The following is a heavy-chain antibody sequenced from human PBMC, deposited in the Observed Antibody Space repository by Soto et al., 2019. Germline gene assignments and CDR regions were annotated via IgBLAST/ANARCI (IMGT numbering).Heavy chain of an antibody. CDR2: IFYSGSGS. V-gene: IGHV3-64D*06. Sequence: GGSLRLSCSASGFIFSTFGMLWVRQAPGQGLEYVSAIFYSGSGSYYADPVRGRFTVSRDNSKNMFYLQMSSLRVEDTALYFCVRGPSRGSSLFGPLDYWGQGTQVTVSS. CDR1: GFIFSTFG. J-gene: IGHJ4*02. CDR3: VRGPSRGSSLFGPLDY. D-gene: IGHD3-3*01.